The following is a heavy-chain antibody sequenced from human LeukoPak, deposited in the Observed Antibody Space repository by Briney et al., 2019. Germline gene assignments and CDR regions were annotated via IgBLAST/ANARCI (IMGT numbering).Heavy chain of an antibody. CDR1: GFTFGSYA. V-gene: IGHV3-23*01. J-gene: IGHJ4*02. CDR3: AKEYSSSSGYYFDY. CDR2: IRGSGGST. D-gene: IGHD6-6*01. Sequence: GGSLRLSCAASGFTFGSYAMSWVRQAPGKGLEWVSAIRGSGGSTYYADSVKGRFTISRDNSKNTLYLQMNSLRAEDTAVYYCAKEYSSSSGYYFDYWGQGTLVTVSS.